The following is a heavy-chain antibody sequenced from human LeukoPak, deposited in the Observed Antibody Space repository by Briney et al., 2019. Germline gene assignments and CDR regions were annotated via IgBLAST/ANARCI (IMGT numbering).Heavy chain of an antibody. J-gene: IGHJ5*02. D-gene: IGHD3-16*01. Sequence: SETLSLTCTVSGGSISSGSYYWSWIRQPAGKGLEWIGRIYTSGSTNYNPSLKSRVTISVDTSKNQLSLKLTSVTAADTAVYYCARDEGSLGFDPWGQGTLVTVSS. CDR1: GGSISSGSYY. CDR2: IYTSGST. V-gene: IGHV4-61*02. CDR3: ARDEGSLGFDP.